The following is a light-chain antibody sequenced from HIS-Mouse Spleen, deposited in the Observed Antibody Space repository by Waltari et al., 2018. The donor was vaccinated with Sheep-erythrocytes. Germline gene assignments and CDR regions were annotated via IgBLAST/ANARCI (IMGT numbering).Light chain of an antibody. Sequence: QSALTQPRPVSGSPGQSVTISCTGTSSDVGGYNYVVWYQQHPGKATKLMIYDVSKRPSGVPDRFSGSKSGNTASLTISGLQAEDEADYYCCSYAGSYNHVFATGTKVTVL. J-gene: IGLJ1*01. CDR1: SSDVGGYNY. CDR3: CSYAGSYNHV. V-gene: IGLV2-11*01. CDR2: DVS.